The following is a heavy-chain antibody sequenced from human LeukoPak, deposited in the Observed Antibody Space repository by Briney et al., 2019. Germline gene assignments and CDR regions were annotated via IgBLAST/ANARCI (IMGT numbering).Heavy chain of an antibody. CDR2: IYYSGST. J-gene: IGHJ2*01. CDR1: GGSISSSSYY. CDR3: ARDPSTIPSHWYFDL. V-gene: IGHV4-61*01. Sequence: PSETLSLTCTVSGGSISSSSYYWGWIRQPPGKGLEWIGYIYYSGSTNYNPSLKSRVTISVDTSKNQFSLKLSSVTAADTAVYYCARDPSTIPSHWYFDLWGRGTLVTVSS. D-gene: IGHD1-1*01.